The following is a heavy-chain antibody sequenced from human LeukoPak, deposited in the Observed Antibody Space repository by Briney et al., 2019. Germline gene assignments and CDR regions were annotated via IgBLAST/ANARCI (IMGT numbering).Heavy chain of an antibody. J-gene: IGHJ6*02. D-gene: IGHD3-10*01. Sequence: ASVKVSCTASGYTFTVYYMHWVRQAPGQGLEWMGRINPNSGGTNYAQKFQGRVTMTRDTSISTAYMELSRLRSDDTAVYYCAREDMTMVREVMGYYGMDVWGQGTTVTVSS. V-gene: IGHV1-2*06. CDR3: AREDMTMVREVMGYYGMDV. CDR1: GYTFTVYY. CDR2: INPNSGGT.